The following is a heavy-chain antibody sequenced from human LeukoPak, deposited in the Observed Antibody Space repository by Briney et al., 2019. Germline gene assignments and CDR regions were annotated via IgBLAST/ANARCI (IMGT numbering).Heavy chain of an antibody. Sequence: GGSLRLSCAGSGFTFSDYYMSWVRQAPGKGLVWVSRINSDGSSTSYADSVKGRFTISRDNAKNTLYLQMNSLRAEDTAVYYCARDPDDYGDYQDYWGQGTLVTVSS. CDR2: INSDGSST. CDR3: ARDPDDYGDYQDY. D-gene: IGHD4-17*01. CDR1: GFTFSDYY. J-gene: IGHJ4*02. V-gene: IGHV3-74*01.